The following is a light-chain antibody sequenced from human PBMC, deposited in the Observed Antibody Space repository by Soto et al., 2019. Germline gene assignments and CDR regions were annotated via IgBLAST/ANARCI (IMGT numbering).Light chain of an antibody. V-gene: IGKV3-11*01. J-gene: IGKJ2*01. CDR3: HQYATSDMDT. CDR2: DAS. Sequence: EIVLTQSPATLSLSPGERATLSCRASQSVSSYLAWYQQKPGQAPRLLIYDASNRATGIPARFSGSGSGTDFTLTITRLEPEDFAVYYCHQYATSDMDTFGQGTKLEIK. CDR1: QSVSSY.